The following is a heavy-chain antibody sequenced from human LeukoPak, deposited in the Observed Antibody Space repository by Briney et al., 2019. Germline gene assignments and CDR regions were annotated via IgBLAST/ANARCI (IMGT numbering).Heavy chain of an antibody. CDR1: GFTFSSYA. CDR2: ISYDGSNK. Sequence: GGSLRLSCAASGFTFSSYAMHWVRQAPGKGLEWVAVISYDGSNKYHADSVKGRFTISRDNSKNTLYLQLNNLRAEDTAVYYCAKPREQQLLRIAFDVWGQGTMVTVSS. D-gene: IGHD5/OR15-5a*01. V-gene: IGHV3-30-3*02. CDR3: AKPREQQLLRIAFDV. J-gene: IGHJ3*01.